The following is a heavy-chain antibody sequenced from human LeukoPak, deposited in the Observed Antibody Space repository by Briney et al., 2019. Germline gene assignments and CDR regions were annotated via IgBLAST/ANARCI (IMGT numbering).Heavy chain of an antibody. Sequence: GASVKVSCKASGYTFTSYAMHWVRQAPGQRPEWGGWIKAGNGNTKYSHKFHGRVTITRDTSASTAPMWLSSLRYENTAAYYSARAGYSSGLRYLGWFDPWGQGTLVTVSS. J-gene: IGHJ5*02. D-gene: IGHD6-19*01. CDR3: ARAGYSSGLRYLGWFDP. CDR1: GYTFTSYA. CDR2: IKAGNGNT. V-gene: IGHV1-3*01.